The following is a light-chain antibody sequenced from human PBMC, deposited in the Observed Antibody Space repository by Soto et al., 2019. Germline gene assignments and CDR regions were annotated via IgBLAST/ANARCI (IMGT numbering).Light chain of an antibody. Sequence: DIQMTQSPSSLSASIGAGVTITCRASQSINSYLNWYQQKPGKAPKLLISAASNLQSGVPSRFSGSGSGRDFTLTISSLQPEDFATYYCQQRVSTLLITFGQGTRLEIK. CDR1: QSINSY. J-gene: IGKJ5*01. CDR3: QQRVSTLLIT. V-gene: IGKV1-39*01. CDR2: AAS.